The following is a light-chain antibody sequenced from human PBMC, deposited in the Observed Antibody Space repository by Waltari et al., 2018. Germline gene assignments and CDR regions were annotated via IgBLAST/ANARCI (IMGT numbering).Light chain of an antibody. CDR1: SLRAYY. Sequence: SSELTQDPAVSVALGQTVRITCQGDSLRAYYASWYQQKPGQALRLVIYGKNNRPSGIPDRFSGSSSGNTASLTITGTQAEDEADYYCYSRDTSGNRLFGGGTKLTVL. V-gene: IGLV3-19*01. CDR3: YSRDTSGNRL. J-gene: IGLJ3*02. CDR2: GKN.